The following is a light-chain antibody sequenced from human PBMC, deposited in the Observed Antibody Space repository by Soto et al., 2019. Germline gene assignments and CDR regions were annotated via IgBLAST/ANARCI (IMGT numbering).Light chain of an antibody. CDR3: QQYNSYWT. J-gene: IGKJ1*01. CDR2: DAS. Sequence: DLQMTQSPSTLSGSVGDRGTIAFRASQTISSWLAWYQQKPGKAPKLLIYDASSLESGVPSRFSGSGSGTEFTLTISSLQPDDFATYYCQQYNSYWTFGQGTKGDIK. V-gene: IGKV1-5*01. CDR1: QTISSW.